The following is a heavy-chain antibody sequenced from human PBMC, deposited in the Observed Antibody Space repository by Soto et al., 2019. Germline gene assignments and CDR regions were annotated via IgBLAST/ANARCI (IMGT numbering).Heavy chain of an antibody. CDR1: GFTFSSYA. V-gene: IGHV3-23*01. Sequence: LRLSCAASGFTFSSYAMSWVRQAPGKGLEWVSAISGSGGSTYYADSVKGRFTISRDNSKNTLYLQMNSLRAEDTAVYYCAKDNMAVAGPRDDAFDIWGQGTMVTVSS. J-gene: IGHJ3*02. CDR2: ISGSGGST. D-gene: IGHD6-19*01. CDR3: AKDNMAVAGPRDDAFDI.